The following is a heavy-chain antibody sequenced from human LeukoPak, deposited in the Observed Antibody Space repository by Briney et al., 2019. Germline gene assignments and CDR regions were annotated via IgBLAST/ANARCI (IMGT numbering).Heavy chain of an antibody. V-gene: IGHV3-30*04. Sequence: GKSLRLSCVGSGFSFSSYVIHWVRQAPGKGLEWVAVVSLQPNVQYYADSAKGRFTISRDNSKNTVYLQMNSLRAEDTAVYYCARDPLQMATITRTFDYWGQGTLVTVSS. CDR1: GFSFSSYV. CDR3: ARDPLQMATITRTFDY. J-gene: IGHJ4*02. CDR2: VSLQPNVQ. D-gene: IGHD5-24*01.